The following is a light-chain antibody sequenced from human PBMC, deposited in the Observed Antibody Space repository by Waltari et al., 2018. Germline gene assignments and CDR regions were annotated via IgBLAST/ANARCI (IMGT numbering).Light chain of an antibody. Sequence: QSVLTQPPSASGTPGQRVTISCSGRNSNIGSNTVNWYQQLPGTAPKLLIYSSNQRPSWVPDRFSASTSGTSASLAISGLQSEDEADYYCAVWDDSLNGRVFGGGTKLTVL. J-gene: IGLJ3*02. V-gene: IGLV1-44*01. CDR3: AVWDDSLNGRV. CDR1: NSNIGSNT. CDR2: SSN.